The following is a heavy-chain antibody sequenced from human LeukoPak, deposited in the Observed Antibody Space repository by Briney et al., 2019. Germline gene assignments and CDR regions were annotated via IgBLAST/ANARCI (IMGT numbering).Heavy chain of an antibody. J-gene: IGHJ4*02. Sequence: SETLSLTCTVSGGSITNNNYYWDWIRQPPGKGLEWIGYIYYSGGTNYNPSLKSRVTISVDTSKNQFSLKLSSVTAADTAVYYCARLGFSNSGSYLAPSDYWGQGTLVTVSS. CDR3: ARLGFSNSGSYLAPSDY. CDR1: GGSITNNNYY. V-gene: IGHV4-61*05. D-gene: IGHD1-26*01. CDR2: IYYSGGT.